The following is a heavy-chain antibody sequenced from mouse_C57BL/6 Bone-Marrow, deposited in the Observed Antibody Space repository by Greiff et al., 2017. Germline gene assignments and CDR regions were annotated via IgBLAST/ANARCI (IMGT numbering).Heavy chain of an antibody. CDR3: ARSFNWEFAY. V-gene: IGHV1-4*01. CDR1: GYTFTSYT. D-gene: IGHD4-1*01. Sequence: VQLQESGAELARPGASVKMSCKASGYTFTSYTMHWVKQRPGQGLEWIGYINPSSGYTKYNQTFKDKATLTADKSSSTAYMQLSSLTSEDSAVYYCARSFNWEFAYWGQGTLVTVSA. J-gene: IGHJ3*01. CDR2: INPSSGYT.